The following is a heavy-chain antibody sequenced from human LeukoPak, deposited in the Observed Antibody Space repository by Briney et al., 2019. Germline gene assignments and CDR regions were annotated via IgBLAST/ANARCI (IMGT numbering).Heavy chain of an antibody. Sequence: SETLSLTCAVYGGSFSGYYWSWIRQPPGKGLEWIGEINHSVSTNYNPSLKSRVTISVTTAKNQFSLKLSSVTAADTAVYYCARGIVPRVWSTGYNSSWQGWFDPWGQGTLVTVSS. D-gene: IGHD6-13*01. CDR3: ARGIVPRVWSTGYNSSWQGWFDP. V-gene: IGHV4-34*01. CDR2: INHSVST. CDR1: GGSFSGYY. J-gene: IGHJ5*02.